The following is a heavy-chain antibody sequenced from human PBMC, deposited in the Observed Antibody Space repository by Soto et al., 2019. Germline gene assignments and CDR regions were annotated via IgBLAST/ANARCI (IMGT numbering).Heavy chain of an antibody. CDR2: IYYSGST. CDR3: ASAEPYYDILTGYYRPYYFDY. CDR1: GGSISSYY. D-gene: IGHD3-9*01. J-gene: IGHJ4*02. Sequence: PSETLSLTCTVSGGSISSYYWSWIRQPPGKGLEWIGYIYYSGSTNYNPSLKSRVTISVDTSKNQFSLKLSSVTAADTAVYYCASAEPYYDILTGYYRPYYFDYWGQGTLVTVSS. V-gene: IGHV4-59*01.